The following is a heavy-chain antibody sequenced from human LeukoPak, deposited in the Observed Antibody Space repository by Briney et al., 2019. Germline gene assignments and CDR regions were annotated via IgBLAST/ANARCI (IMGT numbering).Heavy chain of an antibody. Sequence: SVKVSCKASGGTFSSYAISWVRQAPGQGLEWMGRIIPIFGTANYAQKFQGRVTITTDESTSTAYMELSSLRSEDTAVYYCARESRKKYGSGSPGWFDPWGQGTLVTVSS. CDR1: GGTFSSYA. CDR2: IIPIFGTA. V-gene: IGHV1-69*05. J-gene: IGHJ5*02. D-gene: IGHD3-10*01. CDR3: ARESRKKYGSGSPGWFDP.